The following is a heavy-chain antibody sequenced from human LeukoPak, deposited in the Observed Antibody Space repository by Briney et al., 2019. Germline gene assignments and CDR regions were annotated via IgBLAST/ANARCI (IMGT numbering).Heavy chain of an antibody. V-gene: IGHV1-8*03. D-gene: IGHD2-2*01. CDR2: MNPNSGNT. CDR3: ARSAYCSSTSCRSWFDP. CDR1: GYTFTSYD. Sequence: ASVKVSCKASGYTFTSYDINWVRQATGQGREWMGWMNPNSGNTGYAQKFQGRVTITRNTSISTAYMELSSLRSEDTAVYYCARSAYCSSTSCRSWFDPWGQGTLVTVSS. J-gene: IGHJ5*02.